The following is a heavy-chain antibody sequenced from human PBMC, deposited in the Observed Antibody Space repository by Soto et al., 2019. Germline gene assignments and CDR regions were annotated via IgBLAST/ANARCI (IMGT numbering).Heavy chain of an antibody. CDR3: ARDDGLRTVDY. D-gene: IGHD1-1*01. CDR2: INPDGREM. V-gene: IGHV3-7*01. CDR1: GFSFSNYL. Sequence: GGALRLSCAASGFSFSNYLMAWVRQAPGTGLEWVAKINPDGREMYYVDSVKGRFTISRDNAKNSLYLQMSSLRVEDTALFYCARDDGLRTVDYWGQGTLVTVSS. J-gene: IGHJ4*02.